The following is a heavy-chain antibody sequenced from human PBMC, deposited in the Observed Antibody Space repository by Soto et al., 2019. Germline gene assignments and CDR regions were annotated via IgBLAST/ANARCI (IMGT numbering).Heavy chain of an antibody. V-gene: IGHV3-23*01. CDR3: AKDRDPDGIWTFDS. CDR2: IIGGDGDK. Sequence: GGSLRLSCAASGFTFRTFTMNWVRQAPGKGLEWVSGIIGGDGDKFYSDSVKGRFTISRDNSKDMLFLQMSSLRVDDTAVYYCAKDRDPDGIWTFDSWGRGTLVTVSS. J-gene: IGHJ5*01. CDR1: GFTFRTFT. D-gene: IGHD3-9*01.